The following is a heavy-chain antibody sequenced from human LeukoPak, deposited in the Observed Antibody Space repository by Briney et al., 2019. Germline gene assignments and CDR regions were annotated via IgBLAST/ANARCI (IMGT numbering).Heavy chain of an antibody. D-gene: IGHD2-2*01. Sequence: SETLSLTCTVSGGSISSYYWSWIRQPPGKGLEWIGYIYYSGSTNYNPSLKSRVTISVDTSKNQFSLKLSSVTAADTAVYYCASSPDCSSTSCSPNWFDPWGQGTLVTVSS. J-gene: IGHJ5*02. CDR3: ASSPDCSSTSCSPNWFDP. CDR1: GGSISSYY. CDR2: IYYSGST. V-gene: IGHV4-59*12.